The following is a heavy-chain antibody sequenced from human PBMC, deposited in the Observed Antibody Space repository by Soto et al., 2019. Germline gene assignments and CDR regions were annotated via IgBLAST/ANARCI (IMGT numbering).Heavy chain of an antibody. Sequence: SVKVSCKASGGTFSSYAISWVRQAPGQGLEWMGGIIPIFGTANYAQKFQGRVTVTADESTSTAYMELSSLRSEDTAVYYCARHHLVPSDPFDIWGQGTMVTVSS. J-gene: IGHJ3*02. D-gene: IGHD1-26*01. CDR3: ARHHLVPSDPFDI. CDR2: IIPIFGTA. CDR1: GGTFSSYA. V-gene: IGHV1-69*13.